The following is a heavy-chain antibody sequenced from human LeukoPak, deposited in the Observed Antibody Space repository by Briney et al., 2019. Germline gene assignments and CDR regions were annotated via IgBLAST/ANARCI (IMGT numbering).Heavy chain of an antibody. CDR3: ARGSGYYYDSSGYYYPGGDY. J-gene: IGHJ4*02. D-gene: IGHD3-22*01. Sequence: PGGSLRLSCAASGLTLSSYEMNWVRQAPGKGLEWVSYISSSGSTIYYADSVKGRFTISRDNAKNSLYLQTNSLRAEDTAVYYCARGSGYYYDSSGYYYPGGDYWGQGTLVTVSS. CDR1: GLTLSSYE. CDR2: ISSSGSTI. V-gene: IGHV3-48*03.